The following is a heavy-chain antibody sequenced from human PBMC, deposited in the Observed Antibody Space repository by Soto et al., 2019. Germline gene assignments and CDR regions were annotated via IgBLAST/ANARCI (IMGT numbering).Heavy chain of an antibody. CDR3: AHTTWDTSRGWFDP. CDR1: GLSLSTRGVG. V-gene: IGHV2-5*02. D-gene: IGHD2-2*01. J-gene: IGHJ5*02. Sequence: QITLKESGPTLVKPTQTLTVTCTLSGLSLSTRGVGVGWIRQPPGKALEWLALIYWDDDKRYSPSLKSRLTVTKDTSKHQVVLTMSNMDPVDTGTYYCAHTTWDTSRGWFDPWGQGTLVTVSS. CDR2: IYWDDDK.